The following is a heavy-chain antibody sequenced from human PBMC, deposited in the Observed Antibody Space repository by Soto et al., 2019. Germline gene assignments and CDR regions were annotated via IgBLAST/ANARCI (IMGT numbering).Heavy chain of an antibody. CDR3: ASAIHSRMDV. Sequence: QVQLVQSGAEVKKPGASVKVSCKASGYTFTVYNMHWVRQAPGQGPEWMGTINPRADRTTYAQKFHGRIALTMDTSTSTLYMELSSLSSEDSAVYYCASAIHSRMDVWGQGTTVTVSS. CDR2: INPRADRT. V-gene: IGHV1-46*01. J-gene: IGHJ6*02. CDR1: GYTFTVYN. D-gene: IGHD2-15*01.